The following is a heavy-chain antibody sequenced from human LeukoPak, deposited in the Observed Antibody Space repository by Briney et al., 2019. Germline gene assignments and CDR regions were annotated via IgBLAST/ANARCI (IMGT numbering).Heavy chain of an antibody. Sequence: GGSLRLSCAASGFAFNNAWMNWVRQAPGKGLEWVGRFKSKTDGGTIDYAAPVKGRFTITRDDSKNTLYLQMNSLKTEDTAVYYCTTGGYRYGDDYWGQGTLVTVSS. V-gene: IGHV3-15*07. J-gene: IGHJ4*02. CDR1: GFAFNNAW. D-gene: IGHD5-18*01. CDR2: FKSKTDGGTI. CDR3: TTGGYRYGDDY.